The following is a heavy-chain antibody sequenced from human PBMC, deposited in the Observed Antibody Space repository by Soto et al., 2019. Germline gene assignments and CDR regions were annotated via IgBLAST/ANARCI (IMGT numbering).Heavy chain of an antibody. CDR2: IYHSGST. V-gene: IGHV4-59*11. CDR3: ARVAKAYSRRSQLDF. Sequence: PSETLSLTCNVSGVSINYHYWTWIRQPPGKGLEWIGCIYHSGSTKYNPALESRVTISVDKSKNQFSLKMSSVTAADTAVYYCARVAKAYSRRSQLDFWGQGALVTVSS. CDR1: GVSINYHY. D-gene: IGHD6-13*01. J-gene: IGHJ4*02.